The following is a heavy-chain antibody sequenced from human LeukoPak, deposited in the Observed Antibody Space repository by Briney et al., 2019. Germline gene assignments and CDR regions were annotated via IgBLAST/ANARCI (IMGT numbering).Heavy chain of an antibody. CDR2: ISWDGANS. D-gene: IGHD6-25*01. V-gene: IGHV3-43*01. CDR1: GFTFDDYT. J-gene: IGHJ6*04. CDR3: ARECSSSVAGALVV. Sequence: GGSLRLSCAASGFTFDDYTIHWVRQAPGKGLEWVSLISWDGANSYYADSVKGRFTVSRDNSRDSIYLQMNTLTIDDSALYYCARECSSSVAGALVVWGKGTTVTVSS.